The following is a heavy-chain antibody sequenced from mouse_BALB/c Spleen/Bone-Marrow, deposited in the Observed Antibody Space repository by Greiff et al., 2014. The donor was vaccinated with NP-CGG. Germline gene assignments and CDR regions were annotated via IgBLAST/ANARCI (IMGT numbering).Heavy chain of an antibody. V-gene: IGHV1-37*01. Sequence: VQLRQPGPELVKPGASVKISYKASGYSFTGYFMNWVKQSHGKSLEWIGRINPYNGDTFYNQKFKGKATLTVDKSSSTAHMELLSLTSEDSAVYYCGREIYYGNPDYWGQGTTLTVSS. CDR3: GREIYYGNPDY. CDR2: INPYNGDT. D-gene: IGHD2-1*01. J-gene: IGHJ2*01. CDR1: GYSFTGYF.